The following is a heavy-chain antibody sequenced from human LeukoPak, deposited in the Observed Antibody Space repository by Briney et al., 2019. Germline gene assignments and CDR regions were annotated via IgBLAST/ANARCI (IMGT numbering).Heavy chain of an antibody. D-gene: IGHD6-19*01. CDR2: IWYDGHNK. Sequence: GGSLRLSCAASGFAFSKYGMHWVRQAPGKGLEWLAIIWYDGHNKNYADSVKGRFTISRDNSENALFLEMNELRVEDTAMYYCAREWGLIAVAGGPGYWGQGTLVTVSS. V-gene: IGHV3-33*01. CDR3: AREWGLIAVAGGPGY. CDR1: GFAFSKYG. J-gene: IGHJ4*02.